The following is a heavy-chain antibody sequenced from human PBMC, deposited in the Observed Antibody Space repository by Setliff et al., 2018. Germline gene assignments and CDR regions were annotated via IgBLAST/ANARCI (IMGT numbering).Heavy chain of an antibody. CDR2: IDPSDSYT. Sequence: PGESLKISCKGSGYSFTSYWISWVRQMPGKGLEWVGRIDPSDSYTNYSPSFQGQVTISGDKSISTAYLQWSSLKASDTAMYYCARIRRDIVVVVGATPDYYDYMDVWGKGTTVTVSS. V-gene: IGHV5-10-1*01. CDR1: GYSFTSYW. J-gene: IGHJ6*03. D-gene: IGHD2-15*01. CDR3: ARIRRDIVVVVGATPDYYDYMDV.